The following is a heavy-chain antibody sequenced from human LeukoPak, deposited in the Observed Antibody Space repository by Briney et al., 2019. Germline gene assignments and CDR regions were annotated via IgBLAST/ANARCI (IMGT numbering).Heavy chain of an antibody. CDR1: GDSISNNNW. Sequence: SETLSLTCAVSGDSISNNNWWTWVRQPPGKGLEWIGEIYHSGTTNYNPSPKSRVTISIDKSKNQFSLRLTSVTAADTAVYYCARDAVSGTPGFDVWGQGTMVTVSS. J-gene: IGHJ3*01. D-gene: IGHD1-14*01. V-gene: IGHV4-4*02. CDR2: IYHSGTT. CDR3: ARDAVSGTPGFDV.